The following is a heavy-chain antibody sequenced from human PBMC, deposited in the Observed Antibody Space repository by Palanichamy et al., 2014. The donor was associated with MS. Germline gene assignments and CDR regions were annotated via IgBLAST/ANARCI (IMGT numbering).Heavy chain of an antibody. V-gene: IGHV2-70*01. J-gene: IGHJ3*01. CDR1: GFSLNTTGMC. CDR2: IDWYDEK. Sequence: QVTLRESGPALVKPTQTLTLTCTFSGFSLNTTGMCVSWIRQPPGKALEWLALIDWYDEKYYSTSLKTRLTISKDTSKNQVVLTMTNVDPVDTATYYCARIGNYASDGFDVWGQGTKVTVSS. CDR3: ARIGNYASDGFDV. D-gene: IGHD1-7*01.